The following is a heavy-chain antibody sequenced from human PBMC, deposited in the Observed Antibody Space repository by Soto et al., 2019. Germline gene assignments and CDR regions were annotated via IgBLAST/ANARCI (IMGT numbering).Heavy chain of an antibody. CDR2: MHYSGST. J-gene: IGHJ5*02. CDR1: GVSFRSSDYY. CDR3: ARPGYSSNWYWFDP. D-gene: IGHD6-13*01. V-gene: IGHV4-39*01. Sequence: PSETLSLTCTVSGVSFRSSDYYWGWIRQPPNKGLEWIGSMHYSGSTFYNPSLKSRVTISVDTSTNQVYLKLTSVTAADTAVYYCARPGYSSNWYWFDPWGQGTLVTVSS.